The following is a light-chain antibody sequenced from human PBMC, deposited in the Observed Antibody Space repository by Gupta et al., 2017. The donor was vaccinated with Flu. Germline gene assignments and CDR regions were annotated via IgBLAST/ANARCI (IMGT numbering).Light chain of an antibody. V-gene: IGLV1-40*01. CDR1: MSNIGGGSD. J-gene: IGLJ1*01. CDR3: QSYDSILKGYV. Sequence: QSVLTQPPSVSGAPGQMVTITCTWRMSNIGGGSDVHWYQHVPGSPPKLLIYGDTYRPSGVPDRFSGSKSGSSASLAITGLQAEDEADYYCQSYDSILKGYVFGSGTKVTAL. CDR2: GDT.